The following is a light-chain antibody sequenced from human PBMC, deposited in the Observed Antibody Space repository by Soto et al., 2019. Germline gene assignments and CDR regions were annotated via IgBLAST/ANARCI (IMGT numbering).Light chain of an antibody. V-gene: IGKV1-5*01. Sequence: DIQMTQSPSSLSASVGDRVTITCRASQSISSWLARYQQKPGKAPKLLIYDASSLESGVPSRFSGSGSGTEFTLTISSLQPDDFATYYCQQYNSYLRTFGQGTKVDI. CDR2: DAS. J-gene: IGKJ1*01. CDR3: QQYNSYLRT. CDR1: QSISSW.